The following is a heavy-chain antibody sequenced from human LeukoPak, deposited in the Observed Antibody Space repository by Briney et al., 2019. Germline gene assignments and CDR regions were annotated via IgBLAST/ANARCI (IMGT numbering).Heavy chain of an antibody. Sequence: PGGSLRLSCAASGCTLVDYAMHWVRQAPGKGLEWVSLISWDGGSTYYAESVKGRFTISRDNSKNSLYLQMNSLRADDKAPYYRAQEWSAAGPGYYYYMDVWREATTVTVCS. J-gene: IGHJ6*03. CDR2: ISWDGGST. CDR3: AQEWSAAGPGYYYYMDV. V-gene: IGHV3-43D*04. D-gene: IGHD6-13*01. CDR1: GCTLVDYA.